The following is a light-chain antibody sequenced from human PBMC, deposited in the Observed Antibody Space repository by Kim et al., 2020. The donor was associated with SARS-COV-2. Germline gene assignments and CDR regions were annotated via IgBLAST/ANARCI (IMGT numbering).Light chain of an antibody. CDR3: AAWDNSLSGPV. Sequence: GQMATITCSGSSSNIGTNTADWYQQLPGPAPKLLIYRNNQRPSGVPDRFSGSKSGTSASLAISGLQSEDEADYYCAAWDNSLSGPVFGGGTQLTVL. CDR1: SSNIGTNT. J-gene: IGLJ3*02. CDR2: RNN. V-gene: IGLV1-44*01.